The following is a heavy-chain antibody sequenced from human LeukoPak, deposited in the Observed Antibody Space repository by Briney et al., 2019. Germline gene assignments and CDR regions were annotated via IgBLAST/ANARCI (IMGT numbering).Heavy chain of an antibody. D-gene: IGHD3-3*01. V-gene: IGHV1-18*01. CDR2: ISAYNGNT. CDR1: GYTFTSYG. Sequence: ASVKVSCKASGYTFTSYGISWVRQAPGQGLEWMGWISAYNGNTNYAQKLQGRVTMTTDTSTSTAYMELRSLRSDDTAVYYCARAYDSWSGYWPYYYYYGMDVWGQGTTVTVSS. J-gene: IGHJ6*02. CDR3: ARAYDSWSGYWPYYYYYGMDV.